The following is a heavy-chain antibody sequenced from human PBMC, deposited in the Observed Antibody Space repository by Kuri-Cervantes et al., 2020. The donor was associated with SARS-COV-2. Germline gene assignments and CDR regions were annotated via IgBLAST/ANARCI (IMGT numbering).Heavy chain of an antibody. D-gene: IGHD5-18*01. J-gene: IGHJ4*02. Sequence: GESLKISCKCSGYSFTSYWIGWVRQLPGKGLEWMGIIYPGDSDTRYSPSFQGQVTLSADKSISTAYLQWSSLKASDTAMYYCARRGYSYGTPSYFDYWGQGTLVTVSS. CDR2: IYPGDSDT. CDR1: GYSFTSYW. CDR3: ARRGYSYGTPSYFDY. V-gene: IGHV5-51*01.